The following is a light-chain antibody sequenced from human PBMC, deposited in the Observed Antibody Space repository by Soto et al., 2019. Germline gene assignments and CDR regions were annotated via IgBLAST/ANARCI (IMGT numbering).Light chain of an antibody. CDR3: QQYNTWPRT. CDR1: QSVSTN. J-gene: IGKJ1*01. CDR2: GAS. V-gene: IGKV3-15*01. Sequence: EVVLTQSPATLSLSPGERATLSCRASQSVSTNFAWYQQKPGQAPRLLIYGASTRATAVPARFTASGSGTEFTLTISSLQSEDFAVYYCQQYNTWPRTFGQGTKVAIK.